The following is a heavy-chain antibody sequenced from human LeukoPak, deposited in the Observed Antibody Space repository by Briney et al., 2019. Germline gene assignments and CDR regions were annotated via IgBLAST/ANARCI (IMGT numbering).Heavy chain of an antibody. V-gene: IGHV4-38-2*02. CDR2: IYHSGST. CDR3: ARDVLAVAGYFDY. J-gene: IGHJ4*02. Sequence: PSETLSLTCTVSGYSISSGYYWGWIRQPPGKGLEWIGSIYHSGSTYYNPSLKSRVTISVDTSKNQFSLKLSSVTAADTAVYYRARDVLAVAGYFDYWGQGTLVTVSS. CDR1: GYSISSGYY. D-gene: IGHD6-19*01.